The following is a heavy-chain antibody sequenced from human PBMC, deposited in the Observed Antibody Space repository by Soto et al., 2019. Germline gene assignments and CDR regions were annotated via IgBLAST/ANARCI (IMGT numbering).Heavy chain of an antibody. J-gene: IGHJ6*02. Sequence: GGSLRLSCAASGFTFSGYGMHCVRQAPGKGLEWVAVISYDGSNKYYADSVKGRFSISRDNSKNTLYLQMSSLRAEDTAVYYCVKDGSSGWPYYYGMDVWGQGTTVTVSS. CDR1: GFTFSGYG. CDR2: ISYDGSNK. CDR3: VKDGSSGWPYYYGMDV. V-gene: IGHV3-30*18. D-gene: IGHD6-19*01.